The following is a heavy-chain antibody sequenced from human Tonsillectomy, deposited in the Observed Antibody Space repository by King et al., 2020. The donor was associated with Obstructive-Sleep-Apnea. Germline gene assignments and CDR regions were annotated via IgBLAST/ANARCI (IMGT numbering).Heavy chain of an antibody. CDR2: ISSTSIYI. V-gene: IGHV3-21*01. J-gene: IGHJ4*02. Sequence: VQLVESGGGLVKPGGSVRLSCAASGFIFSTYTMNWVRQTPGRGLEWVSSISSTSIYIYYADSLKGRFTISRDNAKNDLYLQVNSLRVGDTAVYYCTRDSGRRWDFDYWGQGTLVTVSS. D-gene: IGHD5-24*01. CDR1: GFIFSTYT. CDR3: TRDSGRRWDFDY.